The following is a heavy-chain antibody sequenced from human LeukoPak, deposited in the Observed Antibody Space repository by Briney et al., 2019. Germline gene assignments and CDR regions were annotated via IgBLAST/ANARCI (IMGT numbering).Heavy chain of an antibody. V-gene: IGHV4-34*01. CDR2: INHSGST. D-gene: IGHD7-27*01. J-gene: IGHJ4*02. CDR1: GGSLSGYY. CDR3: ASRKLGNDY. Sequence: PSETLSLTCAVYGGSLSGYYWSWIRQPPGKGLEWIGEINHSGSTNYNPSLKSRVTISVDTSQNQFSLKLSSVTAADTAVYYCASRKLGNDYWGQGTLVTVSS.